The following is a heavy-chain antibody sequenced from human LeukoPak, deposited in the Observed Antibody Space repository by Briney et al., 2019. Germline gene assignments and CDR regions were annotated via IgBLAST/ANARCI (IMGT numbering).Heavy chain of an antibody. Sequence: PSETLPLTCSVYGGSFSDYFWSWLRQSPGKGLEWIGEIDDGGNTNYNPSLMSRVIVSMEKSKKQFSLVMRSVAAADTAVYYCARFSRITWGDWGDAFDIWGQGTTVIVSS. V-gene: IGHV4-34*01. J-gene: IGHJ3*02. D-gene: IGHD2-21*02. CDR2: IDDGGNT. CDR3: ARFSRITWGDWGDAFDI. CDR1: GGSFSDYF.